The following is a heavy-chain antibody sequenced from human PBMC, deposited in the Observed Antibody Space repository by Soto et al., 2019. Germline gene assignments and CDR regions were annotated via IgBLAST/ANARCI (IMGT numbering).Heavy chain of an antibody. J-gene: IGHJ6*02. CDR1: GFTVGSHY. Sequence: PGGSLRLSCAAAGFTVGSHYMSWVRQAPGRGLEWVSVIYGGGSTYYVDSVKGRFTISRDNSKNTLYLQMNSLRADDTAVYYCARGLAYYGLDVWGQGTTVTVSS. V-gene: IGHV3-53*01. CDR3: ARGLAYYGLDV. CDR2: IYGGGST.